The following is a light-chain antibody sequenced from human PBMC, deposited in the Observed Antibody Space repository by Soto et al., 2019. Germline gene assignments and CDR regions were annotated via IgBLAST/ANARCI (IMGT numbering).Light chain of an antibody. CDR1: TSNIGRNT. Sequence: QPVLTQPPSASGTPGQRVIISCSGSTSNIGRNTVVWYQQLPGTAPKLLIYSNRQRPSGVPDRFSGSRSGTSASLAISGLQSEDEADYFCAAWDDSLHGLIFGGGTKLTVL. CDR3: AAWDDSLHGLI. J-gene: IGLJ2*01. CDR2: SNR. V-gene: IGLV1-44*01.